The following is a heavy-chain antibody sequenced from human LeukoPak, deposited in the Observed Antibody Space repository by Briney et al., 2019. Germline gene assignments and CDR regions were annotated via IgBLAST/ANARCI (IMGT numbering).Heavy chain of an antibody. CDR1: GYTFTSYG. Sequence: ASVKVSCKASGYTFTSYGISWVRQAPGQGLEWMGWISAYNGNTNYAQKLQGRVTMTTDTSTSTAYMELRSLRSDDTAVYYCARDPSGRYWVGSAWSVASLDYWGQGTLVTVSS. CDR2: ISAYNGNT. CDR3: ARDPSGRYWVGSAWSVASLDY. J-gene: IGHJ4*02. V-gene: IGHV1-18*01. D-gene: IGHD1-26*01.